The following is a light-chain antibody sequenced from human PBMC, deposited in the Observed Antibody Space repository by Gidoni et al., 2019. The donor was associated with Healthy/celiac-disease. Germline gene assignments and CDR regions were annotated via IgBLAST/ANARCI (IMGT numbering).Light chain of an antibody. CDR1: QSVRSN. CDR3: QQYNNWPPLT. J-gene: IGKJ4*01. CDR2: GAS. Sequence: EIVMTQSLATLSGSPGERATLSCRASQSVRSNLAWYQQKPGQAPRILIYGASTRATGIPARFSGSGSGTEFTLTISSLQSEDFAVYYCQQYNNWPPLTFGGGTKVEIK. V-gene: IGKV3-15*01.